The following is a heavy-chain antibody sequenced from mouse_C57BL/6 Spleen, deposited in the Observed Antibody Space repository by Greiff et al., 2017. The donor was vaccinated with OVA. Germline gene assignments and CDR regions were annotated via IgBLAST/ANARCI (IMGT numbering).Heavy chain of an antibody. Sequence: EVQLKESGGGLVKPGGSLKLSCAASGFTFSDYGMHWVRQAPEKGLEWVAYISSGSSTIYYADTVKGRFTISRDNAKNTLFLQMTSLRSEDTAMYYCAREIYYGNYDFDYWGQGTTLTVSS. CDR2: ISSGSSTI. V-gene: IGHV5-17*01. CDR3: AREIYYGNYDFDY. D-gene: IGHD2-1*01. J-gene: IGHJ2*01. CDR1: GFTFSDYG.